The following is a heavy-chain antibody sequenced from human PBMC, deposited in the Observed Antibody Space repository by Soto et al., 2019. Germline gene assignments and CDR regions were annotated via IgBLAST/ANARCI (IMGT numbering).Heavy chain of an antibody. CDR3: AKDGTVTTSNYYFDY. CDR2: ISWDGGST. CDR1: GFTFDDYT. Sequence: GGPLRLSCAASGFTFDDYTMHWVRQAPGKGLEWVSLISWDGGSTYYAGSVKGRFTISRDNSKNSLYLQMNSLRTEDTALYYCAKDGTVTTSNYYFDYWGQGTLVTVSS. V-gene: IGHV3-43*01. J-gene: IGHJ4*02. D-gene: IGHD4-17*01.